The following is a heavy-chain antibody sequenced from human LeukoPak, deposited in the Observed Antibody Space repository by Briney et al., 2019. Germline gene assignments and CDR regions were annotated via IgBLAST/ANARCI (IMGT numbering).Heavy chain of an antibody. D-gene: IGHD5-24*01. CDR1: GFTFSSYS. CDR3: AKLVEMATIPLDY. V-gene: IGHV3-21*01. CDR2: ISSSSSYI. J-gene: IGHJ4*02. Sequence: GGSLRLSCAASGFTFSSYSMNWVRQAPGKGLEWVSSISSSSSYIYYADSVKGRFTLSRDNAKNSLYLQMNSLRAEDTAVYYCAKLVEMATIPLDYWGQGTLVTVSS.